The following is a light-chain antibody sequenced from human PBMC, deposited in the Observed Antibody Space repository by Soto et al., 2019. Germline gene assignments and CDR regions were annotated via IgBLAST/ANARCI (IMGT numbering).Light chain of an antibody. CDR1: QSVYSN. CDR2: DAF. V-gene: IGKV3-15*01. CDR3: QQYNTWPLT. J-gene: IGKJ3*01. Sequence: ETVMTQSPATLSVSPGERPTLSCRASQSVYSNLAWYQQKPGQAPRLLIYDAFTRATGIPARFSGSGSGTEFTLTISSLQSEDFAVYYCQQYNTWPLTFGPGTKVDIK.